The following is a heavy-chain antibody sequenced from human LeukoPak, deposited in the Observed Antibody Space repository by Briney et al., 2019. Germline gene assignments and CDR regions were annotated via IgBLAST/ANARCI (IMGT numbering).Heavy chain of an antibody. CDR3: ARGVPKNCSSTSCITKRHYYYYYMDV. V-gene: IGHV4-59*12. Sequence: SETLSLTCTVSGGSISSYYWSWIRQPPGKGLEWIGYIYYSGSTNYNPSLKSRVTMSVDTSKNQFSLKLSSVTAADTAVYYCARGVPKNCSSTSCITKRHYYYYYMDVWGKGTTVTISS. D-gene: IGHD2-2*01. CDR2: IYYSGST. CDR1: GGSISSYY. J-gene: IGHJ6*03.